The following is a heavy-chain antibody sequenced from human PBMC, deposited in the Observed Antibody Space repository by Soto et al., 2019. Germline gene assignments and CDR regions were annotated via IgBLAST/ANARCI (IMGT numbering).Heavy chain of an antibody. Sequence: VHLLESGGGLEQPGGSLRLSCAASGFTFSSYGMHWVRQAPGKGLERVAVIWYDGSNKYYADSVKGRFTISRDNSKNTLYLQMNSLGAEDTAVYYCARSSYFDTPFDYWGQGTLVTVSS. CDR3: ARSSYFDTPFDY. CDR2: IWYDGSNK. CDR1: GFTFSSYG. V-gene: IGHV3-33*01. D-gene: IGHD3-9*01. J-gene: IGHJ4*02.